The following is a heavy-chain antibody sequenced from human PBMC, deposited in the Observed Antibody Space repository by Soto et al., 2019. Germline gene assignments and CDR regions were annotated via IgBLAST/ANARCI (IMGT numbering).Heavy chain of an antibody. D-gene: IGHD6-13*01. CDR1: GSTFSSCV. CDR2: ITDSGTGT. J-gene: IGHJ4*02. V-gene: IGHV3-23*01. CDR3: AKGLINGRWYAED. Sequence: EVHLLESGGGLVHPGESLRLSCGASGSTFSSCVMTWVRQAPGKGLEWVSCITDSGTGTYYADSVKGRFTISRDNSKNTMYLQMNNLRAEDTGVYYCAKGLINGRWYAEDWGQGTLVTVSS.